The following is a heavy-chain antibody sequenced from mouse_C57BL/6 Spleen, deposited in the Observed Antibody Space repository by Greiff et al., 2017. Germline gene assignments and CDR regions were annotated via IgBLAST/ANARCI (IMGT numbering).Heavy chain of an antibody. J-gene: IGHJ2*01. CDR3: AIGLMDY. Sequence: QVQLQQPGAELVKPGASVKVSCKASGYTFTSYWMHWVKQRPGPGLEWIGRIHPSDSDTNYNQKFKGKATLTVEKSSSTAYMQLSSLTSGDSAVYFYAIGLMDYGGQGSTLTVSS. D-gene: IGHD1-3*01. V-gene: IGHV1-74*01. CDR2: IHPSDSDT. CDR1: GYTFTSYW.